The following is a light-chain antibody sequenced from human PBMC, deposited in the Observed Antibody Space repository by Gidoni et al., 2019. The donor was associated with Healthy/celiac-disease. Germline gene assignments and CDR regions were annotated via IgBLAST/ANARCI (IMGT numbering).Light chain of an antibody. CDR3: QQYGSSPPIT. CDR1: QSISSSY. CDR2: GAS. J-gene: IGKJ5*01. V-gene: IGKV3-20*01. Sequence: EIVLTQSPGTLSLSPGESATISCRASQSISSSYLAWYQQKPGQAPRLLIYGASSRATGIPDRFGGSGSGTDFTLTISRLEPEDFAVYYCQQYGSSPPITFGQGTRLEIK.